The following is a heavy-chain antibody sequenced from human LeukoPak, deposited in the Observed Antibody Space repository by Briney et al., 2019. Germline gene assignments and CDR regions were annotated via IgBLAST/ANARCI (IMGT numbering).Heavy chain of an antibody. J-gene: IGHJ4*02. V-gene: IGHV3-48*01. CDR3: ARSLGETTFDW. D-gene: IGHD3-16*01. CDR2: ITNSGNSK. CDR1: EFTFSSYS. Sequence: GGSLRLSCAASEFTFSSYSMNWVRQAPGKGLEWVSYITNSGNSKSYADSVKGRFTISRDNTKNSLYLQMNGLRAEDTAFYYCARSLGETTFDWWGQGTLVTVPS.